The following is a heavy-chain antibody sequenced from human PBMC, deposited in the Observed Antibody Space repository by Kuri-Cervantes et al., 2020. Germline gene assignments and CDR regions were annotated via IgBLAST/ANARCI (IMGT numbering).Heavy chain of an antibody. V-gene: IGHV4-39*01. J-gene: IGHJ4*02. CDR1: GCSISSSSYY. Sequence: SETLSLTCTVSGCSISSSSYYWGWIRQHPRKGLEWIGSIYYSGSTYYNQSLKSRVTISVDTYKNQFSLKLSFVTAADTAVYYCARHVRYSSGLYTLWNWGQGTLVTVSS. CDR3: ARHVRYSSGLYTLWN. D-gene: IGHD6-19*01. CDR2: IYYSGST.